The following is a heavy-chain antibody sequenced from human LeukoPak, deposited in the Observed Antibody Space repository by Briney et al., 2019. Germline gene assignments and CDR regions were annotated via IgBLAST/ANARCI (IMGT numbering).Heavy chain of an antibody. CDR3: AKAGNRYSSSWYFRTNWFDP. D-gene: IGHD6-13*01. Sequence: SETLSLTCTVSGGSISSYYWSWIRQPAGKGLEWIGRIYTSGSTNYNPSLKSRVTMSVDTSKNQFSLKLSSVTAADTAVYYCAKAGNRYSSSWYFRTNWFDPWGQGTLVTVSS. J-gene: IGHJ5*02. CDR2: IYTSGST. V-gene: IGHV4-4*07. CDR1: GGSISSYY.